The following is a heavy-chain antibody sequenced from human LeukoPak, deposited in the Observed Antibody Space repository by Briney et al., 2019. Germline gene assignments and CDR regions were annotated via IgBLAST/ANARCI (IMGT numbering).Heavy chain of an antibody. CDR2: INHSGSH. V-gene: IGHV4-34*01. Sequence: SETLSLTRVLFGGSLSGYYWSWIRPPPGKGLEWIGEINHSGSHNYNPSLKRRVTISVDTSKNQFSPKLSSVTAADTAVYYCARLEIATITWAFDIWGQGTMVTVSS. J-gene: IGHJ3*02. D-gene: IGHD5-24*01. CDR3: ARLEIATITWAFDI. CDR1: GGSLSGYY.